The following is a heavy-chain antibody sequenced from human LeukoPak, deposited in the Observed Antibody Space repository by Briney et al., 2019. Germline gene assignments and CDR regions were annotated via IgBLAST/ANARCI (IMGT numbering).Heavy chain of an antibody. CDR1: GGSISSSSYY. D-gene: IGHD1-1*01. V-gene: IGHV4-39*01. CDR3: ARRRRRAKVGYYYYYMDV. Sequence: SETLSLTCTVSGGSISSSSYYWGWIRQPPGKGLEWIGSIYYSGSTYHNPSLKSRVTISVDTSKNQFSLKLSSVTAADTAVYYCARRRRRAKVGYYYYYMDVWGKGTTVTISS. CDR2: IYYSGST. J-gene: IGHJ6*03.